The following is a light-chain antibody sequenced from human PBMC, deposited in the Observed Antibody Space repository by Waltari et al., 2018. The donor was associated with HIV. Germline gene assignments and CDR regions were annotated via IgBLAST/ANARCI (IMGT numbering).Light chain of an antibody. J-gene: IGLJ3*02. Sequence: QSVLTQPPSASGTPGQRVTISCSGSISNIGSNTVNWYQQLPGTAPKLLIYNNNQRPSGVPDRFSASKSGTSASLAISGLQSEDEADYYCAAWDDSLNGPVFGGGTKLTVL. CDR3: AAWDDSLNGPV. CDR1: ISNIGSNT. CDR2: NNN. V-gene: IGLV1-44*01.